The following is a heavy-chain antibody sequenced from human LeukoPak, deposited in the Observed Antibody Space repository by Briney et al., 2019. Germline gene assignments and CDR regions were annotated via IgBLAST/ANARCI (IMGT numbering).Heavy chain of an antibody. V-gene: IGHV1-8*02. D-gene: IGHD3-22*01. CDR2: MNPNSGNT. Sequence: VASVKVSCKASGGTFSSYAISWVRQAPGQGLEWMGWMNPNSGNTGYAQKFQGRVTMTRNTSISTAYMELSSLRSEDTAVYYCARSNDYYDSSGYRNYYYYYMDVWGKGTTVTVSS. CDR3: ARSNDYYDSSGYRNYYYYYMDV. J-gene: IGHJ6*03. CDR1: GGTFSSYA.